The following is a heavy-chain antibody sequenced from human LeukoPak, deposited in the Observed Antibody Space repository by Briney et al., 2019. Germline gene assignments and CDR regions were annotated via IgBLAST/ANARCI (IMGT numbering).Heavy chain of an antibody. CDR3: AKWGPHYDFWSGYFDY. D-gene: IGHD3-3*01. Sequence: GGSLRLSCAASGFTFSSYAMSCVRQAPRKRLEWVSAISGSGGSTYYVDSVKGRFTISRDNSKNTLYLQMNSLRAEDTAVYYCAKWGPHYDFWSGYFDYWGQGTLVTVSS. CDR1: GFTFSSYA. J-gene: IGHJ4*02. CDR2: ISGSGGST. V-gene: IGHV3-23*01.